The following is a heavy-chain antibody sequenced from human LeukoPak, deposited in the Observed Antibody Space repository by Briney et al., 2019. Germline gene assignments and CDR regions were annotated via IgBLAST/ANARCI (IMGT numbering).Heavy chain of an antibody. CDR2: INSDGSST. D-gene: IGHD5-12*01. CDR3: ARDLPGGYDSWGEIY. V-gene: IGHV3-74*01. J-gene: IGHJ4*02. CDR1: GFTFSSYW. Sequence: PGGSLRLSCAASGFTFSSYWMHWVRQAPGKGLVWVSLINSDGSSTSYADSVKGRFTISRDNAKNTLYLQMNSLRAEDTAVYYCARDLPGGYDSWGEIYWGQGTLVTVSS.